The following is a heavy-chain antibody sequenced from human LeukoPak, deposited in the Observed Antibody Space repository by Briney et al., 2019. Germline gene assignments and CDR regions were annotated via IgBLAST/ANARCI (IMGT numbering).Heavy chain of an antibody. D-gene: IGHD3-22*01. CDR2: ITSHGTTT. Sequence: GGSLRLSCAASGFTFSSYWMHWVRQAPGKGLVWVSRITSHGTTTNYADSVKGRFTFSRDNAKNTLYLQMNSLRAEDTAVYYCARGRRNYYDSSEDDAFDIWGQGTMVTVSS. CDR1: GFTFSSYW. CDR3: ARGRRNYYDSSEDDAFDI. J-gene: IGHJ3*02. V-gene: IGHV3-74*01.